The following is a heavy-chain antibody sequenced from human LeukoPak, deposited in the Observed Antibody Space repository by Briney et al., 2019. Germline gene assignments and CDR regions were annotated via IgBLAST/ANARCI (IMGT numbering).Heavy chain of an antibody. CDR3: ARDRYGGNSEAFDI. D-gene: IGHD4-23*01. CDR2: IYTSGST. J-gene: IGHJ3*02. V-gene: IGHV4-4*07. Sequence: SETLSLTCTVSGGSISSYYWSWIRQPAGKGLERIGRIYTSGSTNYNPSLKSRVTMSVDTSKNQFSLKLSSVTAAATAVCYCARDRYGGNSEAFDIWGQGTMVTVSS. CDR1: GGSISSYY.